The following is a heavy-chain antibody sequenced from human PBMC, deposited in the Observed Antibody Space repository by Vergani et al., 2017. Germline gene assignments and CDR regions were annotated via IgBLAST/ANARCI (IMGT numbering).Heavy chain of an antibody. CDR1: GESTRSGSHY. CDR2: IHTGGST. Sequence: QVQLQESGPGLLKPSQTLSLTCTVSGESTRSGSHYWSWIRHPAGKGPEWIGHIHTGGSTDLNPSFKSRVSISVDTSKSQFSLKLNSITVAATAVYYCARSRPYCASGSCPAIWGQGTLVTVSS. D-gene: IGHD2-15*01. CDR3: ARSRPYCASGSCPAI. V-gene: IGHV4-61*02. J-gene: IGHJ4*02.